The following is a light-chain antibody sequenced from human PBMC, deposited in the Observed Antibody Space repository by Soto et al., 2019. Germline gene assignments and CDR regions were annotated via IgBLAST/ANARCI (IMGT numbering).Light chain of an antibody. CDR3: RQYGYSLGFA. CDR2: AAS. V-gene: IGKV1-39*02. Sequence: DIQMTQSPSSLSASVGDRVTITCRASQSISSYLNWYQQKPGKAPKLLIYAASSLQSGVPSRFSGSGSGTDFTLTISRLEPEDFAVYYCRQYGYSLGFAFGGGTKVDIK. J-gene: IGKJ4*01. CDR1: QSISSY.